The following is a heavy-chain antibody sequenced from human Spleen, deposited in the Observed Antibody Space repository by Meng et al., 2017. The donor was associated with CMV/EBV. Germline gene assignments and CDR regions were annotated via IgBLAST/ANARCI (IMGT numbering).Heavy chain of an antibody. J-gene: IGHJ2*01. V-gene: IGHV3-53*01. Sequence: LSCAASGFTVNNHYMDWVRPAPGKGLRWVSIIFPGGNTYYADSVRGRFTISRDNSKNTLYLQMNSLRAEDTAIYYCARDLGAGYFDVWGRGTLVTVSS. D-gene: IGHD6-13*01. CDR3: ARDLGAGYFDV. CDR1: GFTVNNHY. CDR2: IFPGGNT.